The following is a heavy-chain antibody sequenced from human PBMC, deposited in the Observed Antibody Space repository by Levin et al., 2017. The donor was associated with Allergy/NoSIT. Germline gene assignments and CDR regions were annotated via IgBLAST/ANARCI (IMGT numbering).Heavy chain of an antibody. D-gene: IGHD2-2*02. CDR3: AKPQLLDRGLYYFDY. J-gene: IGHJ4*02. V-gene: IGHV3-23*01. CDR1: GFTFSSYA. CDR2: ISATGDIT. Sequence: GGSLRLSCAASGFTFSSYAMSWVRQAPGKGLEWVSAISATGDITYYADSVKGRFTISRDNSMHTLYLQMNGLRADDTAVYYCAKPQLLDRGLYYFDYWGQGTLVTVSS.